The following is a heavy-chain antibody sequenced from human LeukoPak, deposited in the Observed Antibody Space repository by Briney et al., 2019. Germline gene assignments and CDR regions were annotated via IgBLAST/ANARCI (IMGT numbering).Heavy chain of an antibody. Sequence: PSETLSLTFTVSGGSISSGDYYWNWIRQSPGKGLEWIGYIYYSESTYYNPSLRSRVTISIDRSKDQFSLKMSSVTAADTATYFCARERAAYCTGGCHSFDHWGQGILVTVSS. V-gene: IGHV4-30-4*01. CDR2: IYYSEST. CDR1: GGSISSGDYY. J-gene: IGHJ4*02. CDR3: ARERAAYCTGGCHSFDH. D-gene: IGHD2-8*02.